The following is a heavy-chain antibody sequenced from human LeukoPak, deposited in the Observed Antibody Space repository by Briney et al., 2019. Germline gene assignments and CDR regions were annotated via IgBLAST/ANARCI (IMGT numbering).Heavy chain of an antibody. Sequence: PGGSLRLSGRASGFTFSTYWMHWVRQAPGKGLVWVSRINSDGTSTNYADSVKGRFTISRDNAKNTVYLQMNSLTAEDTAVYYCARDLSSDYWGQGTQVTVSS. CDR2: INSDGTST. D-gene: IGHD2/OR15-2a*01. CDR1: GFTFSTYW. V-gene: IGHV3-74*01. CDR3: ARDLSSDY. J-gene: IGHJ4*02.